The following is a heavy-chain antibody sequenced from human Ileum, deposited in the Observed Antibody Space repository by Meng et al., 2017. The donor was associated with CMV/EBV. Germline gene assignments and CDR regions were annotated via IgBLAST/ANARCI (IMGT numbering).Heavy chain of an antibody. J-gene: IGHJ4*02. CDR1: GFTFGDYA. CDR2: IRSKAYGGTT. CDR3: TRRDPLWFEELLHDY. D-gene: IGHD3-10*01. Sequence: GESLKISCTASGFTFGDYAMSWVRQAPGKGLEWVGFIRSKAYGGTTEYAASVKGRFTISRDDSKSIAYLQMNRLKAEDTAVCYCTRRDPLWFEELLHDYWGQGTLVTVSS. V-gene: IGHV3-49*04.